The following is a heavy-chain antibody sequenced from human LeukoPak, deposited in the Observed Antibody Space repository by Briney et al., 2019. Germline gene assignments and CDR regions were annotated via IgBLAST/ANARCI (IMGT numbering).Heavy chain of an antibody. Sequence: SETLSLTCTVSGYSISSGYYWGWIRQPPGKGLEWIGSIYHSGSTYYNPSLKSRVTISVDTSKNQFSLKLSSVTAADTAVYYCARDFLPYDFWSGSSRNWFDPWGQGTLVTVSS. V-gene: IGHV4-38-2*02. J-gene: IGHJ5*02. CDR3: ARDFLPYDFWSGSSRNWFDP. CDR2: IYHSGST. D-gene: IGHD3-3*01. CDR1: GYSISSGYY.